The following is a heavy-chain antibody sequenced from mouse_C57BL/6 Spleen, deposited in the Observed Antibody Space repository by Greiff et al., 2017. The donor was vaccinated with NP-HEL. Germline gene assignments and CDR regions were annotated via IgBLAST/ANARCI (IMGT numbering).Heavy chain of an antibody. CDR3: ARGTLYGSSYDNYFDY. J-gene: IGHJ2*01. Sequence: QVQLQQPGAELVRPGSSVKLSCKASGYTFTSYWMHWVKQRPIQGLEWIGNIDTSDSETHYNQKFKDKATLTVDKSSSTAYMQLSSLTSEDSAVYYCARGTLYGSSYDNYFDYWGQGTTLTVSS. D-gene: IGHD1-1*01. CDR2: IDTSDSET. V-gene: IGHV1-52*01. CDR1: GYTFTSYW.